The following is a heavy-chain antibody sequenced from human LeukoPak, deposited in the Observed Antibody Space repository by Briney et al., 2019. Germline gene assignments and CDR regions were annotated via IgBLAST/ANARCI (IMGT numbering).Heavy chain of an antibody. CDR2: IYYSGST. CDR1: GGSISISSYY. D-gene: IGHD3-22*01. J-gene: IGHJ4*02. V-gene: IGHV4-39*07. Sequence: SETLSLTCTVSGGSISISSYYWGWIRQPPGKGLEWIGTIYYSGSTYYNPSLKSRVTISVDTSKNQFSLKLSSVTAADTAVYYCARGGHYYDSSGYYFDYWGQGTLVTVSS. CDR3: ARGGHYYDSSGYYFDY.